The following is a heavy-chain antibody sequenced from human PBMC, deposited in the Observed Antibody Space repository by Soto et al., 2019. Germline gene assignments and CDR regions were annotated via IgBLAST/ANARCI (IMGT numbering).Heavy chain of an antibody. CDR1: GLNFDDFA. J-gene: IGHJ4*02. CDR2: ITWNSRVL. CDR3: AKGRSDFWSPYYFDS. D-gene: IGHD3-3*01. V-gene: IGHV3-9*01. Sequence: EVQLVESGGRLVQPGRSLRLSCVGTGLNFDDFAMHWVRQAPGKGLEWVSGITWNSRVLAYADSVKGRCTSSRDNARNSLDLQMDRLRDEDTALYYCAKGRSDFWSPYYFDSWGQGTLVTVSS.